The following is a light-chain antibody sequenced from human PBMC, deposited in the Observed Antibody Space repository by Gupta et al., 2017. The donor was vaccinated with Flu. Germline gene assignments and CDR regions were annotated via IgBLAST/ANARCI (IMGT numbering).Light chain of an antibody. CDR2: SDN. CDR3: AAWDDSLNAWV. J-gene: IGLJ3*02. CDR1: SSNIGSNN. V-gene: IGLV1-44*01. Sequence: QSVVTQPPSASGTPGQRVTISCSGSSSNIGSNNVNWYQHLTGTAPKFLIYSDNRRPSGVPDRFSGSKSGTSASLAISGLQAEDEADYYCAAWDDSLNAWVFGGGTKLTVL.